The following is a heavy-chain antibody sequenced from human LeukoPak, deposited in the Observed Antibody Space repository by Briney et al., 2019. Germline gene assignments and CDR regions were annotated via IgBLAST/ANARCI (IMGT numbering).Heavy chain of an antibody. CDR3: AKDQRHYDFWSGYLGYYYYMDV. V-gene: IGHV3-43D*03. CDR2: ISWDGGST. D-gene: IGHD3-3*01. Sequence: GGSLRLSCAASGFTFDDYAMHWVRQAPGKGLEWVSLISWDGGSTYYADSVKGRFTISRDNSKNSLYLQMNSLRAEDTALYYCAKDQRHYDFWSGYLGYYYYMDVWGKGTTVTISS. CDR1: GFTFDDYA. J-gene: IGHJ6*03.